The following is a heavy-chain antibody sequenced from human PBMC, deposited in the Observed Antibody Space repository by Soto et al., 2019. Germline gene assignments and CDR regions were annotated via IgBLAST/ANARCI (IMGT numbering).Heavy chain of an antibody. V-gene: IGHV1-69*02. CDR1: GDTFSSYT. D-gene: IGHD3-10*01. CDR2: IIPMLSMS. CDR3: ARSYGSGSQAFDS. Sequence: QVQLVQSGAEVKKPGSSVKVSCKASGDTFSSYTINWVRQAPGLGLEWMGRIIPMLSMSNSALKFPGRVIMTADKSTSTAYMELSRLTSEDTAIYYCARSYGSGSQAFDSWGQGVLVTVSS. J-gene: IGHJ4*02.